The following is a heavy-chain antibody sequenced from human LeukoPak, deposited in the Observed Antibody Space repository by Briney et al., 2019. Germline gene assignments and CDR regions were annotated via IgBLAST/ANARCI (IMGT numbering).Heavy chain of an antibody. J-gene: IGHJ4*02. V-gene: IGHV3-23*01. CDR3: ANAHSLAARRFDY. CDR1: GFTFSSYA. Sequence: GGPLRLSCAASGFTFSSYAMSWVRQAPGKGLEWVSAISGSGGSTYYADSVKGRFTISRDNSKNTLYLQMNSLRAEDTAVYYCANAHSLAARRFDYWGQGTLVTVSS. D-gene: IGHD6-6*01. CDR2: ISGSGGST.